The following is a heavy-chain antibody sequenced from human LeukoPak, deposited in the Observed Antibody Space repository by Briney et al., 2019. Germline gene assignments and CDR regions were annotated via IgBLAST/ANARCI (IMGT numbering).Heavy chain of an antibody. CDR1: GYSISSDYY. CDR2: MHHSGNT. CDR3: ARCNYKYKSSWYWFDP. J-gene: IGHJ5*02. V-gene: IGHV4-38-2*02. Sequence: PSETLSLTCTVSGYSISSDYYWGWSRQAPGKVLEWIGSMHHSGNTDYNPSVKSRVTMSVDTSKNQFSLRLSSVTAADTAVYYCARCNYKYKSSWYWFDPWGQGTLVTVSS. D-gene: IGHD6-13*01.